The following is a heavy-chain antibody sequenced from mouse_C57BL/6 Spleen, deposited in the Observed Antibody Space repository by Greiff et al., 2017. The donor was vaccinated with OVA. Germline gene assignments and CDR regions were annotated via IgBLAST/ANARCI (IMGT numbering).Heavy chain of an antibody. Sequence: EVHLVESGPGLVKPSQSLSLTCSVTGYSITSGYYWNWIRQFPGNKLEWMGYISYDGSNNYNPSLKNRISITRDTSKNQFFLKLNSVTTEDTATYYCARDAITTVVGYAMDYWGQGTSVTVSS. D-gene: IGHD1-1*01. CDR3: ARDAITTVVGYAMDY. J-gene: IGHJ4*01. V-gene: IGHV3-6*01. CDR1: GYSITSGYY. CDR2: ISYDGSN.